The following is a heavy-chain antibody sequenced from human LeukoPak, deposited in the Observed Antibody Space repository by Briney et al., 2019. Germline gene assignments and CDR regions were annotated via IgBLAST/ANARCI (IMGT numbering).Heavy chain of an antibody. D-gene: IGHD3-16*01. CDR1: RFTFSSYG. Sequence: PGGSLRLSCAASRFTFSSYGMHWVRQAPGKGLEWVAVISYDGSNKYYADSVKGRFTISRDNSKNTLYLQMNSLRAEDTAVYYCARATSRFDPWGQGTLVTVSS. CDR2: ISYDGSNK. V-gene: IGHV3-30*03. CDR3: ARATSRFDP. J-gene: IGHJ5*02.